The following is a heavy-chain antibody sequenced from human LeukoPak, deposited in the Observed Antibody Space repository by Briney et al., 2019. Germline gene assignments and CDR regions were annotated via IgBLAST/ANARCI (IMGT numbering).Heavy chain of an antibody. Sequence: SETLSLTCTVSGDSISSGDYYWSWIRQPAGKGLEWIGRISSSGSTNYNPSLKSRVTISVDTSKNQFSLKLSSVTAADTAVYYCARRRYPNWFDPWGQGTLVTVSS. D-gene: IGHD3-16*02. CDR1: GDSISSGDYY. CDR2: ISSSGST. V-gene: IGHV4-61*02. CDR3: ARRRYPNWFDP. J-gene: IGHJ5*02.